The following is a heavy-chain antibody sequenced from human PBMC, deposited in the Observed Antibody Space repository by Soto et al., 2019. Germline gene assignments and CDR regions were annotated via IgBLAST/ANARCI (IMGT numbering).Heavy chain of an antibody. Sequence: QVQLVQSGAEVKKPGSSVKVSCETSGGTLSSYTINWVRQAPGQGLEWMGGIIPIFGTANYAQKFQGRVTITADESTSTVYMELSSLRSEDTAVYSCAVRGYSFGYEDYWGQGTLVTVSS. J-gene: IGHJ4*02. CDR2: IIPIFGTA. CDR3: AVRGYSFGYEDY. D-gene: IGHD5-18*01. CDR1: GGTLSSYT. V-gene: IGHV1-69*01.